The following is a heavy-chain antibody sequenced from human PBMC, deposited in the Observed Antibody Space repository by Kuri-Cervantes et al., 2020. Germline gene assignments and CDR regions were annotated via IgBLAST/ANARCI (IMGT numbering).Heavy chain of an antibody. CDR3: ARDRATIFGVGTFDY. CDR2: INPNSGGT. J-gene: IGHJ4*02. Sequence: ASVKVSCKASGYTFTGYYMHWVRQAPGQGLEWMGWINPNSGGTNYAQKFQGRVTMARDTSISTACMELSRLRSEDTAVYYCARDRATIFGVGTFDYWGQGTLVTVSS. CDR1: GYTFTGYY. D-gene: IGHD3-3*01. V-gene: IGHV1-2*02.